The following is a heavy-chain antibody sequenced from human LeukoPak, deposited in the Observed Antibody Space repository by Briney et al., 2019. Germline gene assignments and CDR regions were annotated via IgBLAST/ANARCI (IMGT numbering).Heavy chain of an antibody. V-gene: IGHV4-59*01. Sequence: SDTLSLTCTVSGGSISSYYWSWIRQPPGKGLEWIGYIYYSGSSNYNPTVKSRVTISVDTSKNQFSLKLTSVTAADTAVYYCARDRGLWYFDLWGRGTLVTVSS. CDR1: GGSISSYY. CDR2: IYYSGSS. J-gene: IGHJ2*01. CDR3: ARDRGLWYFDL.